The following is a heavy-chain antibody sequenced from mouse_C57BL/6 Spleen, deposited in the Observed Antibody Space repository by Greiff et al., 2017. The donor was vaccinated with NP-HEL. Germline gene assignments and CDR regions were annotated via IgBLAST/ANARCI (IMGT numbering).Heavy chain of an antibody. CDR3: ARLGYYYGSSWGFDD. D-gene: IGHD1-1*01. Sequence: EVHLVESGGGLVKPGGSLKLSCAASGFTFSDYGMHWVRQAPEKGLEWVAYISSGSSTIYYADTVKGRFTISRDNAKNTLFLQMTSLRSEDTAMYDCARLGYYYGSSWGFDDWGKGTTLTVSS. CDR1: GFTFSDYG. J-gene: IGHJ2*01. V-gene: IGHV5-17*01. CDR2: ISSGSSTI.